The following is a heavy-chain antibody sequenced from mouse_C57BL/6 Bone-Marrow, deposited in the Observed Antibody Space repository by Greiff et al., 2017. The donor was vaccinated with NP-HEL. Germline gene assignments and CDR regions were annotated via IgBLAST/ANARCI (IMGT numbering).Heavy chain of an antibody. Sequence: VQLQQSGPELVKPGASVKISCKASGYSFTGYYMNWVKQSPEKSLEWIGEINPSTGGTTYTQKFKAKATLTVDKSSSTAYMQLKSLTSKDSAVYYCASWTTVVPYAMDYWGQGTSVTVSS. J-gene: IGHJ4*01. CDR1: GYSFTGYY. CDR3: ASWTTVVPYAMDY. V-gene: IGHV1-42*01. D-gene: IGHD1-1*01. CDR2: INPSTGGT.